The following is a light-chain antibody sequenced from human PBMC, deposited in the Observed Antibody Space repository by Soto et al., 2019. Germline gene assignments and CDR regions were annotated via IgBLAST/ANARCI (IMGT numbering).Light chain of an antibody. CDR3: QQSSTTPWT. CDR1: QSISTY. V-gene: IGKV1-39*01. J-gene: IGKJ1*01. Sequence: DIQMTQSPSSLSASVGDRVTITCRASQSISTYLNWFQQKPGRAPKLLIYLTSTLQSGVPSRFSGSGSGTDFTLTISSLRPEDFATYYCQQSSTTPWTFGQGTKVDVK. CDR2: LTS.